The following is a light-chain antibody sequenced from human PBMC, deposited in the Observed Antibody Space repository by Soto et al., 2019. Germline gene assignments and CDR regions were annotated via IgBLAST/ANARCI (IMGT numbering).Light chain of an antibody. CDR3: HQYSSRLPT. CDR2: DAF. V-gene: IGKV1-5*01. CDR1: ESISTW. J-gene: IGKJ4*01. Sequence: DIQMPQSPSTLPASVGDRVTITCRANESISTWLAWYPQKPGKAPKLLIPDAFSLQSGVPSRFSASGSGTAFTLAISRLHTEDFATYYCHQYSSRLPTLGGGTKV.